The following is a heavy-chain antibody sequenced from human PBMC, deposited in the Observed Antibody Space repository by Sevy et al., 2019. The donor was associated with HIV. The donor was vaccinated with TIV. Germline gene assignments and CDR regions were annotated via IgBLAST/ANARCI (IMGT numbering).Heavy chain of an antibody. CDR3: ARDRSSSRLQYFQY. V-gene: IGHV3-33*01. Sequence: GGSLRLSCAASGFTFSSYGMHWVRQAPGKGLEWVAVIWYDGSNKYYADSVKGRFTISRANSKNTLYLQMNSLRAEDTAVYYCARDRSSSRLQYFQYWGQGTLVTVSS. D-gene: IGHD6-13*01. J-gene: IGHJ1*01. CDR1: GFTFSSYG. CDR2: IWYDGSNK.